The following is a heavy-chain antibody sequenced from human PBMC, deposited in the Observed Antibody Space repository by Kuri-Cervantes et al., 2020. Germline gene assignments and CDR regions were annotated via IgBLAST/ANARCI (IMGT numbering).Heavy chain of an antibody. V-gene: IGHV3-30-3*01. CDR1: GFTFSSYA. CDR2: ISYDGSNK. Sequence: GESLKISCAASGFTFSSYAMHWVRQAPGKGLEWVAVISYDGSNKYYADSVKGRFTISRDNSKNTLYLQMNSLRAEDTAVYYCAREEGPLDYWAREPWSPSPQ. J-gene: IGHJ4*02. CDR3: AREEGPLDY.